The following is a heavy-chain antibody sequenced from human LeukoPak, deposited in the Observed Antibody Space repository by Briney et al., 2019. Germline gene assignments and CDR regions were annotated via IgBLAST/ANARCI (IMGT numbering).Heavy chain of an antibody. CDR1: GLTFSIHW. V-gene: IGHV3-7*01. D-gene: IGHD3-10*01. CDR3: AKLAKYFYGSETYYFFEH. Sequence: GGSLRLSCAASGLTFSIHWMNWVRQAPGKGLEWVAKLKQDESEEYYVDSVKGRFTISRDNAKNSLYLQMNSLRAEDTAVYYCAKLAKYFYGSETYYFFEHWGQGTPVTASS. CDR2: LKQDESEE. J-gene: IGHJ4*02.